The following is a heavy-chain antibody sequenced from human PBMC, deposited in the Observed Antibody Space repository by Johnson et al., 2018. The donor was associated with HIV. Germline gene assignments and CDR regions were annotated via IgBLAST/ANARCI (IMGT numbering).Heavy chain of an antibody. Sequence: VQLVESGGGLVKPGGSLRLSCTASGFTFDDYAMHWVRQAPGKGLEWVSLITWDGGSTYYADSVKGRFTISRDNSKNTLYLQMNSLRAEDTAVYYCARAEGLTGRNAFDIWGQGTMVTVSS. CDR3: ARAEGLTGRNAFDI. CDR1: GFTFDDYA. CDR2: ITWDGGST. V-gene: IGHV3-43D*03. D-gene: IGHD1-20*01. J-gene: IGHJ3*02.